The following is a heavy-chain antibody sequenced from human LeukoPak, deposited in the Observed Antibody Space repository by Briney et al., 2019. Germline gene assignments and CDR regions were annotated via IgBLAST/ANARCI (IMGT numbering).Heavy chain of an antibody. CDR2: VYTSGST. CDR1: GGSISSYY. D-gene: IGHD6-13*01. Sequence: SETLSLTCTVSGGSISSYYWSWIRQPAGTALEWIGRVYTSGSTNYNPSLKSRVTISIDTSKNQFSLKLSSVTAADTAVYYCARDGGRGAAAVWGQGTLVTVSS. V-gene: IGHV4-4*07. CDR3: ARDGGRGAAAV. J-gene: IGHJ4*02.